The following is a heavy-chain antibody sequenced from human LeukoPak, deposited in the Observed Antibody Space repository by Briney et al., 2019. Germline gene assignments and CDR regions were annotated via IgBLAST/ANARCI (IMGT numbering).Heavy chain of an antibody. D-gene: IGHD6-6*01. J-gene: IGHJ4*02. CDR1: GFTFSSYA. V-gene: IGHV3-23*01. CDR2: ISGSGGST. CDR3: AKMERASIAAQLRRGFDY. Sequence: PGGSLRLSCAASGFTFSSYAMSWVRQAPGKGLEWVSAISGSGGSTYYADSVKGRFTISRDNSKNTLYLQMNSLRAEDTAVYYCAKMERASIAAQLRRGFDYWGQGTLVTVSS.